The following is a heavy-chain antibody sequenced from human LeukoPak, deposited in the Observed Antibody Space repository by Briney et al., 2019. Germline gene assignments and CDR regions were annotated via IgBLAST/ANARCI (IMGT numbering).Heavy chain of an antibody. Sequence: PGRSLRLSCAASGFTFSSYGMHWVRQAPGKGLEWVAVISYDGSNKYYADSVKGRFTISRDNSKNTLYLQMNSLRAEDTAVYYCARAPHYSNYGPYYYGMDVWGQGTTVTVSS. CDR2: ISYDGSNK. V-gene: IGHV3-30*03. CDR3: ARAPHYSNYGPYYYGMDV. D-gene: IGHD4-11*01. CDR1: GFTFSSYG. J-gene: IGHJ6*02.